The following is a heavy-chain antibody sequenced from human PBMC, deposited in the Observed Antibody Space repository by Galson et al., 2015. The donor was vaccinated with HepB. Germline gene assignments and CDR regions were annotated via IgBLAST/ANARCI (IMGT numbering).Heavy chain of an antibody. Sequence: SLRLSCAASGFTFGDFVMTWVRQAPGKGLEWFSVIDRSGDISYSIDSVKGRFTTSRDNSKRLLYLQLDSLRAEDTAVYYCAKESGDAAVVRGESYNYGMDVWGQGTTVTVSS. D-gene: IGHD5-18*01. CDR2: IDRSGDIS. V-gene: IGHV3-23*01. J-gene: IGHJ6*02. CDR3: AKESGDAAVVRGESYNYGMDV. CDR1: GFTFGDFV.